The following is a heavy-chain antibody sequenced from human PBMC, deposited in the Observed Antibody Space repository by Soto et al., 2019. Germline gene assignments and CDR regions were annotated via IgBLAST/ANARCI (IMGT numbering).Heavy chain of an antibody. V-gene: IGHV3-23*01. CDR1: GFTFSSYA. CDR2: ISGSGGST. CDR3: AKNCMVRGVIITGQAFDI. J-gene: IGHJ3*02. Sequence: PGGSLRLSCAASGFTFSSYAMSRVRQAPGKGLEWVSAISGSGGSTYYADSVKGRFTISRDNSKNTLYLQMNSLRAEDTAVYYRAKNCMVRGVIITGQAFDIWGQGTMVTVSS. D-gene: IGHD3-10*01.